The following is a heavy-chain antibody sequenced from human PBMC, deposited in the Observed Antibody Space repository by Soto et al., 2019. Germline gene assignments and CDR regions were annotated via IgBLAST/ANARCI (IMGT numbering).Heavy chain of an antibody. CDR2: ISGVGTSN. CDR1: GYTVSSYV. J-gene: IGHJ4*02. Sequence: EVQLLASGGGFVQPGGSLRLSCAASGYTVSSYVMTWVRQAPGKGLEWVSRISGVGTSNFYAASVKGRFTISSDNSKNMLFVQMDSLSAADTAVYYCAKNLVTTVATLVHWGQVTLGTVS. V-gene: IGHV3-23*01. CDR3: AKNLVTTVATLVH. D-gene: IGHD4-17*01.